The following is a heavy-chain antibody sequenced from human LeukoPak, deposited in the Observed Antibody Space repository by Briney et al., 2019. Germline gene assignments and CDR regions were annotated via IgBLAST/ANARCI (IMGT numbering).Heavy chain of an antibody. CDR3: ARSSATYYYDSSGYVYYMDV. Sequence: ASVKVSCKASGYTFTSYDINWVRQATGQGPEWMGWMNPNSGHTGYAQKFQGRVTITRNTSISTAYMELSSLRSEDTAVYYCARSSATYYYDSSGYVYYMDVWGKGTTVTVSS. CDR2: MNPNSGHT. V-gene: IGHV1-8*03. D-gene: IGHD3-22*01. CDR1: GYTFTSYD. J-gene: IGHJ6*03.